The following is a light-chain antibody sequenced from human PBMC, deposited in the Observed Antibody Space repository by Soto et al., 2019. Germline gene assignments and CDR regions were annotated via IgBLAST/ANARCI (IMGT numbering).Light chain of an antibody. CDR1: QTVSSSY. Sequence: EIVLTQSPGTLSLSPGERATLSCRASQTVSSSYLAWYQQKPGQAPRLPIYGASSRATGIPDRFSGSGSGTDFTLTISRLEPEEFAVYFCPQYGSSPQTFGQGTKVEVK. CDR3: PQYGSSPQT. CDR2: GAS. J-gene: IGKJ1*01. V-gene: IGKV3-20*01.